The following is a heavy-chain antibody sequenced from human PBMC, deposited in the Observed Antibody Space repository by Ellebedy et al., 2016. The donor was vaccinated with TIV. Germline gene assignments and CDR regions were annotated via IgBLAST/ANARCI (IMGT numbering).Heavy chain of an antibody. CDR3: VRGSRGAFDI. CDR1: GDSVSSNGVA. CDR2: TYYRSNWYT. Sequence: SQTLSLTCAISGDSVSSNGVAWHWIRQSPSRGLEWLGRTYYRSNWYTDYEVSVKSRITINPDTSKNQFSLQLNSLTPEDEALYYCVRGSRGAFDIWGQGTMVTVSS. J-gene: IGHJ3*02. V-gene: IGHV6-1*01.